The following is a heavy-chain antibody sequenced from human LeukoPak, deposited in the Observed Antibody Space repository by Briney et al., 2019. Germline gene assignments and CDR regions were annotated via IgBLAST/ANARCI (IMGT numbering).Heavy chain of an antibody. J-gene: IGHJ4*02. CDR2: LYYSGST. D-gene: IGHD2-2*01. V-gene: IGHV4-39*02. CDR1: GGSISSRSNY. CDR3: ARDPHCSSSSCPRDY. Sequence: SETLSLTCTVSGGSISSRSNYWGWIRQPPGKGLEWIGSLYYSGSTYYNPSLKSRVTISVDTSKNQLSLKLSSVTAADTAVYYCARDPHCSSSSCPRDYWGQGTLVTVSS.